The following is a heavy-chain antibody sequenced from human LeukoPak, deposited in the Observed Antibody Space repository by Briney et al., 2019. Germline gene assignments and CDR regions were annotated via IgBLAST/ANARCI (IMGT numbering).Heavy chain of an antibody. CDR3: ARLVGGVGFFDW. CDR1: GGSISSGNYY. CDR2: IYYSGTT. V-gene: IGHV4-31*03. D-gene: IGHD3-16*01. Sequence: PSETLSLTCTVSGGSISSGNYYWTWIRQHPGKGLEWIGYIYYSGTTNYNPSLKSRVTISVDTSKNQFSLKLSSVTAADTAVYYCARLVGGVGFFDWWGQGTLVTVSS. J-gene: IGHJ4*02.